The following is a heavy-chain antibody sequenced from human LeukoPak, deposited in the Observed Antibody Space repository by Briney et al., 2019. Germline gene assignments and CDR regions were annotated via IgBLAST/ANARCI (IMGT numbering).Heavy chain of an antibody. Sequence: ASVKVSCKASGYTFTSYGISWVRQAPGQGLEWMGWISAYNGNTNYAQKLQCRVTMTTDTSTSTAYMELRSLRSDDTAVYYCARGQYVLLWFGDDMGAFDIWGQGTMVTVSS. D-gene: IGHD3-10*01. J-gene: IGHJ3*02. CDR3: ARGQYVLLWFGDDMGAFDI. CDR1: GYTFTSYG. CDR2: ISAYNGNT. V-gene: IGHV1-18*01.